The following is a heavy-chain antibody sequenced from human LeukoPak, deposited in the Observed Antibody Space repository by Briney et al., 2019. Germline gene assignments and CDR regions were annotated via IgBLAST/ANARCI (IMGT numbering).Heavy chain of an antibody. D-gene: IGHD6-6*01. CDR2: ISYDGSNK. V-gene: IGHV3-30*04. J-gene: IGHJ4*02. CDR1: GFTYTKHA. CDR3: ARTLIEYSVSSCYFDY. Sequence: PGGSLRLSCAASGFTYTKHAMHWVRQAPGKGLERESVISYDGSNKKYADSVKGRFTISRDNSKNTLYLQMNSLRDEDTAVYYCARTLIEYSVSSCYFDYWGQGTLVTVSS.